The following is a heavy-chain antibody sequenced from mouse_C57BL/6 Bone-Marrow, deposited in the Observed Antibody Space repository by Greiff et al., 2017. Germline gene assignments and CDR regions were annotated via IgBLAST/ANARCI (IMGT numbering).Heavy chain of an antibody. CDR3: ARCSQWAVDY. D-gene: IGHD3-3*01. CDR1: GYTFTSYW. J-gene: IGHJ2*01. V-gene: IGHV1-50*01. CDR2: IDPSDSCT. Sequence: QVQLQQPGAELVKPGASVKLSCKASGYTFTSYWMQWVKQRPGHGLEWIGEIDPSDSCTNYNQKFKGKATLTVDKTSSTAYMQLSSLTSEDSAVYYCARCSQWAVDYWGQGTTLTVSS.